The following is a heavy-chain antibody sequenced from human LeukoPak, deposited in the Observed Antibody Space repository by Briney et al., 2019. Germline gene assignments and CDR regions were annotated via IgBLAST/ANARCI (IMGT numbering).Heavy chain of an antibody. CDR2: INHSGST. CDR1: GGSFSGYY. Sequence: PSETLSRTCAVYGGSFSGYYWSWIRQPPGKGLEWIGEINHSGSTNYNPSLKSRVTISVDTSKNQFSLKLSSVTAADTAVYYCARGRYYGSGSYYNVLDLDYWGQGTLVTVSS. V-gene: IGHV4-34*01. D-gene: IGHD3-10*01. CDR3: ARGRYYGSGSYYNVLDLDY. J-gene: IGHJ4*02.